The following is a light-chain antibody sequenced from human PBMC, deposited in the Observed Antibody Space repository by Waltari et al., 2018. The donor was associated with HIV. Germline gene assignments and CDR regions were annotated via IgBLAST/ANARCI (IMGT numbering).Light chain of an antibody. Sequence: QSVLTQPPSASGTPGQRVTISCSGSSSNIGRNTVNWYQQPPGTPPKHLIYSNNQRPSGVPDRFSGSKSGTSASLAIRWLQSEDEADYYCAAWDDSLNGVVFGGGTKLTVL. CDR2: SNN. CDR1: SSNIGRNT. V-gene: IGLV1-44*01. J-gene: IGLJ2*01. CDR3: AAWDDSLNGVV.